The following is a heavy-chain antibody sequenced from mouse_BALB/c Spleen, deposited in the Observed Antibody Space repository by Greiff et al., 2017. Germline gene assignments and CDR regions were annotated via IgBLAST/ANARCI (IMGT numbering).Heavy chain of an antibody. Sequence: EVHLVESGPGLVKPSQSLSLTCSVTGYSITSGYYWNWIRQFPGNKLEWMGYISYDGSNNYNPSLKNRISITRDTSKNQFFLKLNSVTTEDTATYYCARDWARDYAMDYWGQGTSVTVSS. D-gene: IGHD4-1*01. CDR3: ARDWARDYAMDY. CDR1: GYSITSGYY. V-gene: IGHV3-6*02. J-gene: IGHJ4*01. CDR2: ISYDGSN.